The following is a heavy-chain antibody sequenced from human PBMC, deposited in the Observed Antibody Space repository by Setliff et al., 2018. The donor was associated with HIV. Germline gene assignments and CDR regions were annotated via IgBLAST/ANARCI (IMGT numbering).Heavy chain of an antibody. V-gene: IGHV3-13*01. CDR1: GFTFVNHD. CDR3: ARTAYYRDSSGYYSVAFDM. D-gene: IGHD3-22*01. J-gene: IGHJ3*02. CDR2: IGTAGDT. Sequence: GGSLRLSCAASGFTFVNHDIEWVRQAPGKGLEWVSHIGTAGDTYYLDSVEGRFTISREDARNSGYLQMNSLRDDDTAVYFCARTAYYRDSSGYYSVAFDMWGPGTMVTVSS.